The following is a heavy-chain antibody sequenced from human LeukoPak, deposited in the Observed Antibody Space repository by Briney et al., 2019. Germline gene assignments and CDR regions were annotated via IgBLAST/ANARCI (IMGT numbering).Heavy chain of an antibody. D-gene: IGHD6-13*01. V-gene: IGHV3-48*03. CDR3: ARDATTAAGWVYMDV. Sequence: GSLRLSCAASGFTFSSFEMNWVRQAPGRGLEWLSHISTSGGTKYYADSVKGRFAISRDNAENSVYLQMSGLTAEDTGLYYCARDATTAAGWVYMDVWGKGTTVTISS. CDR1: GFTFSSFE. J-gene: IGHJ6*03. CDR2: ISTSGGTK.